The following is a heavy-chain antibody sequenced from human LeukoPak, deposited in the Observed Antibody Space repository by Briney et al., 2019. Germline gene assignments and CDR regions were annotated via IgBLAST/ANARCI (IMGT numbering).Heavy chain of an antibody. D-gene: IGHD5-12*01. J-gene: IGHJ4*02. Sequence: SETLSLTCTVSGGSISSGSYYWSWIRQPDGKGLEWIGRIYTSGSTNDNPSLKSRVTRSVDTSKNQFSLKLSSVTAADTAVYYCARGRGYSGYDPLHYWGQGTPVTVSS. CDR3: ARGRGYSGYDPLHY. CDR2: IYTSGST. V-gene: IGHV4-61*02. CDR1: GGSISSGSYY.